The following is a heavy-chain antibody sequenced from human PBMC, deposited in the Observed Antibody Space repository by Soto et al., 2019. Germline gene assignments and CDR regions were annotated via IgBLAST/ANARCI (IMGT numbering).Heavy chain of an antibody. J-gene: IGHJ6*02. Sequence: PGGSLRLSCAASGFTFSSYSMNWVRQAPGKGLEWVSYISSSSSTIYYADSVKGRFTISRDNAKNTLYLQMNSLRAEDTAVYYCAREILKCSGGSCYSSYYYGMDVWGQGTTVTVSS. CDR3: AREILKCSGGSCYSSYYYGMDV. D-gene: IGHD2-15*01. V-gene: IGHV3-48*01. CDR1: GFTFSSYS. CDR2: ISSSSSTI.